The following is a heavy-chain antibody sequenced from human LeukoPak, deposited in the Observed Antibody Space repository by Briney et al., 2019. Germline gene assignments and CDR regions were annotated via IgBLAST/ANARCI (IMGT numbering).Heavy chain of an antibody. Sequence: SGTLSLTCTVSGDSISSSDYYWGWIRQPPGKGLEWIGSMYYSASTYYNPSLKSRVTISVDTSKNQFSLKLSSVTAADTAVYYCARDASAMALCYWGQGTLVTVSS. CDR1: GDSISSSDYY. V-gene: IGHV4-39*07. CDR2: MYYSAST. CDR3: ARDASAMALCY. J-gene: IGHJ4*02. D-gene: IGHD5-18*01.